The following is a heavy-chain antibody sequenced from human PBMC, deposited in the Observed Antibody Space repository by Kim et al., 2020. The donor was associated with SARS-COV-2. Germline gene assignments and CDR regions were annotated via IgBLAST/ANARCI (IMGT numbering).Heavy chain of an antibody. D-gene: IGHD1-7*01. J-gene: IGHJ6*02. Sequence: VKGRFTISRDNDKNSVYLQMNSLSVEDTALYYCASGTSTWNYLYYYGMDVWGQGTTVNVSS. V-gene: IGHV3-11*03. CDR3: ASGTSTWNYLYYYGMDV.